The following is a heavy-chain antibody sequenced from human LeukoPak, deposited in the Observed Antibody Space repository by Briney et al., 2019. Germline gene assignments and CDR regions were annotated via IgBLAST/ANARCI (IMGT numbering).Heavy chain of an antibody. CDR1: GGTFSSYA. J-gene: IGHJ6*02. D-gene: IGHD2-2*01. CDR2: IIPILGIA. CDR3: ARDLVVVVPAFHYYYGMDV. V-gene: IGHV1-69*04. Sequence: SVKVSCKASGGTFSSYAISWVRQAPGQGLEWMGRIIPILGIANYAQKFQGRVTITEDKSTSTAYMELSSLRSEDTAVYYCARDLVVVVPAFHYYYGMDVWGQGTTVTVSS.